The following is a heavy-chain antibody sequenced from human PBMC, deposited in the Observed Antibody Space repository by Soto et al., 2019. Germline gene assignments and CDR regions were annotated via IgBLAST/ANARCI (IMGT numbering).Heavy chain of an antibody. CDR2: VNSYDGTT. J-gene: IGHJ4*02. Sequence: QVQLVQSAPELQRPGDSVKVSCKTSGYTFTSYPYSWVRQAPGQGLEWMGWVNSYDGTTKVAQQFRDRITLTADKSAATVVMELRRLTSDDTAVYYWAREYYGTTTWIDYWGQGTLVAVSS. D-gene: IGHD1-7*01. CDR3: AREYYGTTTWIDY. V-gene: IGHV1-18*04. CDR1: GYTFTSYP.